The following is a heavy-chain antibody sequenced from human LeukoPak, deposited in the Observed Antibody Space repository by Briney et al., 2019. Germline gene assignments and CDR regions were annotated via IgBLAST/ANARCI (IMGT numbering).Heavy chain of an antibody. Sequence: GGSLRPSCAASGFTFSSYAMSWVRQAPGKGLEWVSAISGSGGSTYYADSVKGRFTISRDNSKNTLYLQMNSLRAEDTAVYYCAKSTYPDYDFWSGYYMGGYFDYWGQGTLVTVSS. CDR3: AKSTYPDYDFWSGYYMGGYFDY. CDR2: ISGSGGST. J-gene: IGHJ4*02. CDR1: GFTFSSYA. D-gene: IGHD3-3*01. V-gene: IGHV3-23*01.